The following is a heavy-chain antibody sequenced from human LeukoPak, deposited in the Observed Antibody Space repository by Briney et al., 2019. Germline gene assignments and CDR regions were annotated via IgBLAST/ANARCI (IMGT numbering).Heavy chain of an antibody. J-gene: IGHJ4*02. CDR1: GFTFDDYA. D-gene: IGHD4-17*01. V-gene: IGHV3-43*02. CDR2: ISGDGGST. CDR3: AKGMTTVSRDLDY. Sequence: QPGGSLRLSCAASGFTFDDYAMHWVRQAPGKGLEWVSLISGDGGSTYYADSVKGRFSISRDNSKNSLYLHIHSLRTEDTALYYCAKGMTTVSRDLDYWGQGTLVTVSS.